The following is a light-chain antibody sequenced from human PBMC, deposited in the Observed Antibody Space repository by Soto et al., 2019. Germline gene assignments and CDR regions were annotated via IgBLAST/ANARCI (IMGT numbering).Light chain of an antibody. CDR2: GAS. CDR3: QEYGKPPWT. Sequence: EIVLTQSPATLSLSPGEGATLSCRASQSVSSTFLAWYQHKPGRPPRLLIYGASSRATDIPDRFSGGGSGTDFTPPNIKIEAGDFAMDYCQEYGKPPWTFRQGNKVGNQ. CDR1: QSVSSTF. J-gene: IGKJ1*01. V-gene: IGKV3-20*01.